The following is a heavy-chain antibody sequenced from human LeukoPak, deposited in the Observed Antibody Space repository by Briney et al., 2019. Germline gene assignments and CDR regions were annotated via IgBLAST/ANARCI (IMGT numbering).Heavy chain of an antibody. J-gene: IGHJ6*04. V-gene: IGHV3-48*04. D-gene: IGHD3-10*02. Sequence: GGSLRLSCAASGFTFSSYSMNWVRQAPGQGLEWVSYISSSGSTIYYADTVKGRFTISRDNAKNSLYLQMNSLRAEDTAVYYCAELGITMIGGVWGKGTTVTISS. CDR3: AELGITMIGGV. CDR1: GFTFSSYS. CDR2: ISSSGSTI.